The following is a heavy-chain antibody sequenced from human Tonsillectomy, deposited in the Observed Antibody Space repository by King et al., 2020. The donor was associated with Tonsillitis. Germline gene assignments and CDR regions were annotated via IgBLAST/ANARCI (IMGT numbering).Heavy chain of an antibody. V-gene: IGHV3-72*01. CDR2: IRNRAKSHIT. Sequence: VQLVESGGGLVQPGGSLRLSCAASGFIFSDHYMNWVRQAPGKGLEWVGRIRNRAKSHITEYAASVKGRFSISRDNSKNSLYLKMNRLKIEDTAMYVCVRGLPAALYHWGQGTLVTVAS. CDR1: GFIFSDHY. J-gene: IGHJ5*02. CDR3: VRGLPAALYH. D-gene: IGHD2-21*01.